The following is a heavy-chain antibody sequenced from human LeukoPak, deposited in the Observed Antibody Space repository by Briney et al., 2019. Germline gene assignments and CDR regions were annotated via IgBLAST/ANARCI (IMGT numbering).Heavy chain of an antibody. V-gene: IGHV3-11*01. CDR1: GFTLRDYS. Sequence: GGSLRLSCAVSGFTLRDYSMTWIRQAPGKGLECVSYMASSGRTIYSADSVMGRFTVSRDNTKNSLHLQMTSLSAEDTAVYYCARSGYGEYDFWGQGTLVTVSS. D-gene: IGHD5-12*01. CDR3: ARSGYGEYDF. J-gene: IGHJ4*02. CDR2: MASSGRTI.